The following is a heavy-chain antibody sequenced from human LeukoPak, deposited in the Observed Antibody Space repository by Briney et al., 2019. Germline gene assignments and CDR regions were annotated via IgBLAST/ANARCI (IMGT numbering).Heavy chain of an antibody. D-gene: IGHD6-6*01. Sequence: ASVKVSCKASGYTFSSYDINWVRQATGQGLEWMGWMNPNSGDRGYAQKFQGRVTLTRNTSINTAYMELSRLRSDDTAVYYCARDWVNSYSSSSPDAFDIWGQGTMVTVSS. CDR2: MNPNSGDR. CDR3: ARDWVNSYSSSSPDAFDI. V-gene: IGHV1-8*03. J-gene: IGHJ3*02. CDR1: GYTFSSYD.